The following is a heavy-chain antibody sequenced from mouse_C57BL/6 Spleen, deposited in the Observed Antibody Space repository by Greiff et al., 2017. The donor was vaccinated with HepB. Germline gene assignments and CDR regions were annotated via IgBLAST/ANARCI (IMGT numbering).Heavy chain of an antibody. V-gene: IGHV1-54*01. Sequence: QVHVKQSGAELVRPGTSVKVSCKASGYAFTNYLIEWVKQRPGQGLQWIGVINPGSGGTNYNEKFKGKATLTADKSSSTAYMQLSSLTSEDSAVYFCARSYYNAMDYWGQGTSVTVSS. CDR2: INPGSGGT. D-gene: IGHD2-12*01. J-gene: IGHJ4*01. CDR3: ARSYYNAMDY. CDR1: GYAFTNYL.